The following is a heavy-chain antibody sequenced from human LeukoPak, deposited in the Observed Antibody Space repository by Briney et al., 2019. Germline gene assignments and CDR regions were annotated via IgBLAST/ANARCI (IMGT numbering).Heavy chain of an antibody. J-gene: IGHJ5*01. CDR2: RFYNGRT. D-gene: IGHD2-21*01. CDR1: GDSIGRCTYY. Sequence: SETLSLTCNVSGDSIGRCTYYWGWLRQTPEKGLEGLGSRFYNGRTYYTPSLQSRIIMSLDTSKNQFSLRLTSVTAADTAVYYCARQVAVVEPTDPNWFDSWGQGTLVTVSS. V-gene: IGHV4-39*07. CDR3: ARQVAVVEPTDPNWFDS.